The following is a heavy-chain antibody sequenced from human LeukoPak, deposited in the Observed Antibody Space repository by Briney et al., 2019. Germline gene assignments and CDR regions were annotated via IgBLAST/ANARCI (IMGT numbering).Heavy chain of an antibody. Sequence: SVKVSCKASGGTFSSYAISWVRQAPGQGLEWMGGIIPIFGTANYAQKFQGRVTITADESTSTAYMELSSLRSEDTAVYYCARPSTVTPTYYYYYGMGVWGQGTTVTVSS. CDR3: ARPSTVTPTYYYYYGMGV. J-gene: IGHJ6*02. V-gene: IGHV1-69*13. CDR1: GGTFSSYA. D-gene: IGHD4-11*01. CDR2: IIPIFGTA.